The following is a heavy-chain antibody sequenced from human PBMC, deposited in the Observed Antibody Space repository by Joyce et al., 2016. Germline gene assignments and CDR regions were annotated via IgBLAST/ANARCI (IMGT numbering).Heavy chain of an antibody. J-gene: IGHJ4*02. D-gene: IGHD3-10*01. CDR2: IYHNEST. CDR3: ASGFNFKGRSFFDY. CDR1: GASVSSGGYY. V-gene: IGHV4-30-2*01. Sequence: QLQLQESGSGLVKPSQTLSLTCAVSGASVSSGGYYWSWIRQPPGKGLEWIGYIYHNESTYYNPSLKSRVTISVDRSKNQFSLKLASVTAADTAVYYCASGFNFKGRSFFDYWGQGALVTVSS.